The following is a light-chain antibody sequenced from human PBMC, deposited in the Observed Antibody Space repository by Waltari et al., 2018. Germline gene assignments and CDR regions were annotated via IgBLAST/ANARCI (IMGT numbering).Light chain of an antibody. CDR3: QQYFSSAFT. V-gene: IGKV4-1*01. Sequence: DIVMTQSSDSLAVSLGERATINCKSSQSLLYSSNNKNYLAWYQQKPGQPPKLLIDWASTRQFGVPDRFSGSGSGTDFTLTISSLQAEDVAVYYCQQYFSSAFTFGQGTRLEI. J-gene: IGKJ5*01. CDR1: QSLLYSSNNKNY. CDR2: WAS.